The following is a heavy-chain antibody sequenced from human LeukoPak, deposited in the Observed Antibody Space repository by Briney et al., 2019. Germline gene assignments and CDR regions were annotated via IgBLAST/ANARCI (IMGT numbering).Heavy chain of an antibody. CDR2: IYYSGST. J-gene: IGHJ6*02. Sequence: PSETLSLTCTVSGGSISSYYWSWIRQPPGKGLEWIGYIYYSGSTNYNPSLKSRVTISVDTSKNQFSLKLSSVTAADTAVYYCARRMLDGMDVWGQGTTVTVSS. D-gene: IGHD1-1*01. CDR1: GGSISSYY. CDR3: ARRMLDGMDV. V-gene: IGHV4-59*08.